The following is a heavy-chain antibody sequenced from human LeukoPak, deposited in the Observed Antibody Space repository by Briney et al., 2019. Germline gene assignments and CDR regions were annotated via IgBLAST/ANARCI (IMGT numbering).Heavy chain of an antibody. CDR3: ARHRAAQLSKFDF. CDR2: IYHNGET. Sequence: PSETLSLTCNVSGGSISTSTSYYWGWIRKPPGKGLDWIGSIYHNGETSYSPSLTGRLTISVDTSKNQFSLRLRSVTAADTAVYYCARHRAAQLSKFDFWGKGTLVTVSS. CDR1: GGSISTSTSYY. V-gene: IGHV4-39*01. D-gene: IGHD1-1*01. J-gene: IGHJ4*02.